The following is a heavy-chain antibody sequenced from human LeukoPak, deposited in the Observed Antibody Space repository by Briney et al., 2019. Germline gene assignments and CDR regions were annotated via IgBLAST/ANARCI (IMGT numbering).Heavy chain of an antibody. J-gene: IGHJ6*03. CDR2: ISAYNGNT. CDR3: AKDSHDYQYQYYYYYMDV. Sequence: GASVKVSCKSSGYTFTSYGISWVRQAHGQGLEWVGLISAYNGNTNYAQKLQGRVTMTTDTSTSTAYVELRSLRSDDTAVYYCAKDSHDYQYQYYYYYMDVWGKGTTVIVSS. V-gene: IGHV1-18*01. CDR1: GYTFTSYG. D-gene: IGHD4-11*01.